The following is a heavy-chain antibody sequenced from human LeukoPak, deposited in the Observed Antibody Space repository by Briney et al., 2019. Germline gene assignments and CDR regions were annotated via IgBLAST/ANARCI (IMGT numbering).Heavy chain of an antibody. V-gene: IGHV4-34*01. CDR1: GGSFSGYY. CDR2: ISPSGST. CDR3: ARDIVVVPATTSRDAFDI. Sequence: SETLSLTCTVFGGSFSGYYWTWIRQPPGKGLEWIGEISPSGSTNYNPSLKSRVTMSVDTSKNQFSLKLSSVTAADTAVYYCARDIVVVPATTSRDAFDIWGQGTMVTVSS. J-gene: IGHJ3*02. D-gene: IGHD2-2*01.